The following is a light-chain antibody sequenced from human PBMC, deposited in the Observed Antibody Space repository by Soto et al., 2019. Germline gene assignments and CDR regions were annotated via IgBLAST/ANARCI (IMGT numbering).Light chain of an antibody. Sequence: DIQMTQSPSSLSASVGDRVTITCRASQSISSYLNWYQQKPGKAPKLLIYAASSLESGGPSRFSGSGSGTDFTLTISSLQPGDCATYYCQQSYSTPPWTFGQGTKVEIK. CDR2: AAS. CDR1: QSISSY. V-gene: IGKV1-39*01. J-gene: IGKJ1*01. CDR3: QQSYSTPPWT.